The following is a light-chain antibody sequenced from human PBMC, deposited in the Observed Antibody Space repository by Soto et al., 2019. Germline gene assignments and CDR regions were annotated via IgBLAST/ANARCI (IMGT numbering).Light chain of an antibody. J-gene: IGKJ2*01. V-gene: IGKV3-15*01. CDR1: QPVSTN. CDR2: GAS. Sequence: EIVMTQSPATLSVSPGKRATLSCRASQPVSTNLAWYQQKPGQAPRLLIYGASTRATGIPARFSGSGSGTEFTFTISSLQSEDFAVYYCQHYNNWPPMYTFGQGTKLEIK. CDR3: QHYNNWPPMYT.